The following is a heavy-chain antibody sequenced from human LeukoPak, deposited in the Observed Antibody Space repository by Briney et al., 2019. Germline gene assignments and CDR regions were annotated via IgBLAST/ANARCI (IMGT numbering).Heavy chain of an antibody. CDR1: GGSMSSSTYY. J-gene: IGHJ3*02. CDR2: IYYSGST. CDR3: ARPLSGSISWHGDAFDI. Sequence: TSETLSLTCTVSGGSMSSSTYYWGWIRQPPGKGLEWIGSIYYSGSTYYNASLKSRVTISADTSKNQFSLKQSSVTAADTAVYYCARPLSGSISWHGDAFDIWGQGTMVTVSS. V-gene: IGHV4-39*01. D-gene: IGHD6-13*01.